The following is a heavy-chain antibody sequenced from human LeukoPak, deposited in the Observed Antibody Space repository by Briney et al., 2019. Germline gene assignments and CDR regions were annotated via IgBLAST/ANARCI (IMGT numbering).Heavy chain of an antibody. CDR1: GFTFDDYA. D-gene: IGHD4-17*01. V-gene: IGHV3-9*01. J-gene: IGHJ4*02. CDR3: AKGLYGDYEGSSFDY. CDR2: ISWNSGSI. Sequence: ALRLSCAASGFTFDDYAMHWVRQAPGKGLEWVSGISWNSGSIGYADSVKGQFTISRDNAKNSLYLQMNSLRAEDTVLYYCAKGLYGDYEGSSFDYWGQGTLVTVSS.